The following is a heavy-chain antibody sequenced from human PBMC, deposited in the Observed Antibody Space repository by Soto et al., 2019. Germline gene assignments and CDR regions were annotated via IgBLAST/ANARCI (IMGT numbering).Heavy chain of an antibody. CDR3: ARGPPGYSSGYAIFDY. CDR1: GGSFSGYY. Sequence: SETLSLTCAVYGGSFSGYYWSWIRQPPGKGLEWIGEINHSGSTNYNPSLKSRVTISVDTSKNQFSLKLSSVTAADTAVYYCARGPPGYSSGYAIFDYWGQGTLVTVSS. J-gene: IGHJ4*02. V-gene: IGHV4-34*01. CDR2: INHSGST. D-gene: IGHD3-22*01.